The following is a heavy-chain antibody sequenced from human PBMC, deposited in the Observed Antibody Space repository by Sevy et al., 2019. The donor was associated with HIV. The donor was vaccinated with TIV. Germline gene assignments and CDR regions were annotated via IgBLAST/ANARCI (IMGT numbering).Heavy chain of an antibody. CDR2: MNPNSGNT. Sequence: ASVKVSCKASGYTFTSYDINWVRQATGQGLEWMGWMNPNSGNTGYAQKFQGRVTITRNTSISTAYMELGSLRSEDTAVYYCARGREADFWSGYSFDAFDIWGQGTMVTVSS. J-gene: IGHJ3*02. CDR3: ARGREADFWSGYSFDAFDI. V-gene: IGHV1-8*03. CDR1: GYTFTSYD. D-gene: IGHD3-3*01.